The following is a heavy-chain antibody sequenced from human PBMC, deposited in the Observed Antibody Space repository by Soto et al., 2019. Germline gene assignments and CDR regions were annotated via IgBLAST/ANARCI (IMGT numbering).Heavy chain of an antibody. V-gene: IGHV3-23*01. D-gene: IGHD3-10*01. J-gene: IGHJ4*02. CDR1: GFTFNSYA. Sequence: EVQLLESGGGLVQPGGSLRLSCGGSGFTFNSYAMTWVRQAPGKGLEWVSAISGSGGTTYYANSVKGRFTISRDQSKDTLYLQTNSLRAEDTLIYYCAKDRHYVSGNYADSYLDYWGQGTLVTVSS. CDR3: AKDRHYVSGNYADSYLDY. CDR2: ISGSGGTT.